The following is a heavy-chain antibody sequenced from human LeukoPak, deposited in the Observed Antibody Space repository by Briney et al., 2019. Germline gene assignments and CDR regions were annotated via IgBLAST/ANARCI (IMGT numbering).Heavy chain of an antibody. J-gene: IGHJ4*02. Sequence: ASVKVSCKASGYTFTGYYMHWVRQAPGQGLEWMGWINPDSGDTKYAQKFQGRITTTRDTSISAAYMELSRLRSDDTAVYYCARYGSGSYEYWGQGTLVTVSS. CDR1: GYTFTGYY. CDR3: ARYGSGSYEY. CDR2: INPDSGDT. D-gene: IGHD3-10*01. V-gene: IGHV1-2*02.